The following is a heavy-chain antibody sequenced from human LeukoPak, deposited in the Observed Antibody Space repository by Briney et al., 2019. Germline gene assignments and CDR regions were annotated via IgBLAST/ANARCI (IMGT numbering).Heavy chain of an antibody. V-gene: IGHV1-2*02. Sequence: GSVKVSYKASGYTFTDYYIHWVRQAPGQGLEWMGWFSPKSGDTNYAENFQHRVTMTRDTSISTAYMELSSLRSDDTAMYYCARRMAYGGDYWGQGTLVTVPS. CDR1: GYTFTDYY. J-gene: IGHJ4*02. CDR3: ARRMAYGGDY. D-gene: IGHD4-23*01. CDR2: FSPKSGDT.